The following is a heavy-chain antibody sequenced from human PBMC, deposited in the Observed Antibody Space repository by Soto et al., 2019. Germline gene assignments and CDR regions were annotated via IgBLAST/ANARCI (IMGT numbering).Heavy chain of an antibody. D-gene: IGHD6-25*01. J-gene: IGHJ6*02. V-gene: IGHV4-59*08. CDR1: GRSISSYF. CDR3: ARQVSSAWPPYYYDMDV. CDR2: IHYSGST. Sequence: SEPLSLTYIVSGRSISSYFWSWMRQPPGRGLEWIGHIHYSGSTNYNPSLKSRVTISVDTSKNQVSLKLSSVTAADTAMYFCARQVSSAWPPYYYDMDVWGQGTTVT.